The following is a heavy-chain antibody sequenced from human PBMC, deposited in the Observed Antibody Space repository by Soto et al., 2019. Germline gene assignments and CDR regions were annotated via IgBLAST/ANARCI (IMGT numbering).Heavy chain of an antibody. D-gene: IGHD2-15*01. V-gene: IGHV3-13*01. CDR2: IGTAGDT. Sequence: GGSLRLSCAASGFTFSNYDMHWVRPVTGKGLEWVSTIGTAGDTYYPGSVKGRFTISSENAKNSLYLQMNSLRAEDTAVYYCARGRLISLYYFDYWGQGTLVTVSS. CDR3: ARGRLISLYYFDY. CDR1: GFTFSNYD. J-gene: IGHJ4*02.